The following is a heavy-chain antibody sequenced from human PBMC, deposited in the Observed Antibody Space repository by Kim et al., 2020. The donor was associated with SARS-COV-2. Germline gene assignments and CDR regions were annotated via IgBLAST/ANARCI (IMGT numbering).Heavy chain of an antibody. CDR2: IYHSGST. Sequence: SETLSLTCAVSGGSISSSNWWSWVRQPPGKGLEWIGEIYHSGSTNYNPSLKSRVTISVDKSKNQFSLKLSSVTAADTAVYYCARGLTCSGGSCYSWNYYYGMDVWGQGTTVTVSS. CDR1: GGSISSSNW. D-gene: IGHD2-15*01. CDR3: ARGLTCSGGSCYSWNYYYGMDV. J-gene: IGHJ6*02. V-gene: IGHV4-4*02.